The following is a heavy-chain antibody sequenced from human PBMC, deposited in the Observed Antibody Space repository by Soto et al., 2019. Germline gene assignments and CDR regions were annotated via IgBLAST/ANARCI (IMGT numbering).Heavy chain of an antibody. D-gene: IGHD3-10*01. Sequence: AETLSLTCAVYGWSFSCYYLSWIRQPPGKGLEWIGEINHSGSTNYNPSLKSRVTISVDTSKNQFSLKLSSLRSEDTAVYYCARGDYYYGSGSWFDPWGQGTLVTVSS. CDR2: INHSGST. V-gene: IGHV4-34*01. J-gene: IGHJ5*02. CDR1: GWSFSCYY. CDR3: ARGDYYYGSGSWFDP.